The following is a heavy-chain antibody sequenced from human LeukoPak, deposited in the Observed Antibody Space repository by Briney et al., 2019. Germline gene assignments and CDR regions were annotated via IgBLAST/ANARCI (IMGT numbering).Heavy chain of an antibody. D-gene: IGHD3-10*01. CDR2: IKQDGSEK. CDR3: ARDTGERSSEVSWFDP. V-gene: IGHV3-7*01. J-gene: IGHJ5*02. Sequence: GGSLRPSCAASGFTFSSYWMSWVRQAPGKGLEWVANIKQDGSEKYYVDSVKGRFTISRDNAKNSLYLQMNSLRAEDTAVYYCARDTGERSSEVSWFDPWGQGTLVTVSS. CDR1: GFTFSSYW.